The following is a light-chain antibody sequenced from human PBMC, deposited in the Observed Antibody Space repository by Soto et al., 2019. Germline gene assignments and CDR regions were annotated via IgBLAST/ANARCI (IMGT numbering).Light chain of an antibody. Sequence: DIVMTQSPDSLAVSLGERASINCKSSQSILYSSTNNNYLAWYQQKPGQPPKLLMYWASTRGSGVPDRFSGSGSGTKFTLTSSSVQAEDVAVYYFLQYYGKPFTCGGGTKVEI. CDR2: WAS. V-gene: IGKV4-1*01. CDR1: QSILYSSTNNNY. J-gene: IGKJ4*01. CDR3: LQYYGKPFT.